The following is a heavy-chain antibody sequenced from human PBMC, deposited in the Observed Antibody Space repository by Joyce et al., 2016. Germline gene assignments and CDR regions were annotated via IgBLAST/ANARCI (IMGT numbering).Heavy chain of an antibody. CDR1: GGSISSAHW. Sequence: QVQLQESGPGLVKPSGTLSLTCAVSGGSISSAHWWSWVCPPPGKGLEWIGDIYLGGSTTYNPSLKSRVTISVDKSKNQLSLKMNSVTAADTAVYYCARNGAYSQDSWGQGTLVTVSS. CDR2: IYLGGST. V-gene: IGHV4-4*02. D-gene: IGHD5-12*01. J-gene: IGHJ5*01. CDR3: ARNGAYSQDS.